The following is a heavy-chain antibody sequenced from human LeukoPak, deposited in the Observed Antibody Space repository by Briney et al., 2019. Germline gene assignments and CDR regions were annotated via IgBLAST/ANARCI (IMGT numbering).Heavy chain of an antibody. J-gene: IGHJ4*02. CDR2: INYSGST. V-gene: IGHV4-59*01. CDR1: GDSISSYY. Sequence: PSETLSLTCTVSGDSISSYYWTWIRQPPGKGLEWVGFINYSGSTNYNPSLKSRVTMSVDTSKDQFSLRLSSVTAADTAVYYCARRSSGWEGNYFDYWGQGALVTVSS. CDR3: ARRSSGWEGNYFDY. D-gene: IGHD6-19*01.